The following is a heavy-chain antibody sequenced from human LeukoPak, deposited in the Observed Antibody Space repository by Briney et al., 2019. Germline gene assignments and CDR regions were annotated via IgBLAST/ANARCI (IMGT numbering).Heavy chain of an antibody. D-gene: IGHD3-9*01. CDR1: GFTFSIYG. V-gene: IGHV3-33*01. CDR3: ARDIYDTLLYYHYGMDG. CDR2: IWYDGSNK. Sequence: GRSLRLSCAASGFTFSIYGMHWVRQASGKGLEWVAVIWYDGSNKYYTESVKGRFTISRDNSKNTLYLQMNRLRAEDTAVYYCARDIYDTLLYYHYGMDGWGKETTVTVSS. J-gene: IGHJ6*04.